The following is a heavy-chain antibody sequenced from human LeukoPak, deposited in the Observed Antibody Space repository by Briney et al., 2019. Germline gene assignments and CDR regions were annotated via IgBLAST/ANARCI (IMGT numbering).Heavy chain of an antibody. D-gene: IGHD1-26*01. CDR1: GGSITTYF. Sequence: PSETLSLTCSVSGGSITTYFWTWIRQPPGKGLEWIGYIYYTGSTNYNPSLKSRVTMSVDSSKNHLYLSLASVTAADTAVYYCSRESGPYCPFGHWGQGTLVAVTS. J-gene: IGHJ5*02. V-gene: IGHV4-59*12. CDR3: SRESGPYCPFGH. CDR2: IYYTGST.